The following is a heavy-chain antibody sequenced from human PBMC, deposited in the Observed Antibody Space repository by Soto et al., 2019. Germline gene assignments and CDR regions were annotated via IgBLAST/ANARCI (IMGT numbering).Heavy chain of an antibody. CDR3: ARGVSAGVDY. D-gene: IGHD1-26*01. J-gene: IGHJ4*02. CDR1: GYSFTSLD. V-gene: IGHV1-8*01. Sequence: ASVKISCKASGYSFTSLDINWVRQTAGQGLEWMGWMQPSTGRTGYAQKFQGRVTMTRDTSINTAYMELTTLTSDDTAFYYCARGVSAGVDYWGQGTLVTVSS. CDR2: MQPSTGRT.